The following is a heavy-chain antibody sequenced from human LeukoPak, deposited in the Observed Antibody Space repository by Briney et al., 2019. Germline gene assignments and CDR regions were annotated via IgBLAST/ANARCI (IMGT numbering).Heavy chain of an antibody. J-gene: IGHJ4*02. CDR3: AKVYCSSTSCSE. CDR1: RFTFSSYW. V-gene: IGHV3-7*03. CDR2: IKQDGSEK. D-gene: IGHD2-2*01. Sequence: GGSLRLSCAASRFTFSSYWMSWVRQAPGKGLQWVANIKQDGSEKYYVASVQGRFTISRDNAKNSLYLQMNSLRAEDTAVYYCAKVYCSSTSCSEWGQGTLVTVSS.